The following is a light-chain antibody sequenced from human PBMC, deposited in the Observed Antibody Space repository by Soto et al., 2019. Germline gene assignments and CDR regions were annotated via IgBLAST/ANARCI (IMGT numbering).Light chain of an antibody. V-gene: IGKV3-15*01. CDR1: QSVSSN. J-gene: IGKJ5*01. Sequence: ERVMTQSPDTLSVSPGERVTLSCRASQSVSSNLAWYQQKPGQAPRLLIYAASTRATGIPARFSGSGSGTEFSLTISSLQSEDFGVYYCQPYNNWPPITFGQGTRLEIK. CDR3: QPYNNWPPIT. CDR2: AAS.